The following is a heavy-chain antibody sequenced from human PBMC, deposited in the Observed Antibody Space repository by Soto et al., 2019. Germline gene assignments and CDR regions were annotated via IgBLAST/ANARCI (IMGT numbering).Heavy chain of an antibody. CDR1: GFTFSSYA. D-gene: IGHD3-10*01. CDR2: ISGSGGST. Sequence: GGSLRLSCAASGFTFSSYAMSWVRQAPGKGLEWVSAISGSGGSTYYADSVKGRFTISRDNSKNTLYLQMNSLRAEDTAVYYCAKVYHSGGHNYYGMDVWGQGTTVTVSS. V-gene: IGHV3-23*01. CDR3: AKVYHSGGHNYYGMDV. J-gene: IGHJ6*02.